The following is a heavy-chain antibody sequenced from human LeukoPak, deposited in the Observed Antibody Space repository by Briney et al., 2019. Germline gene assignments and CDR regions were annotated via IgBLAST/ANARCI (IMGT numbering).Heavy chain of an antibody. CDR2: ISSSSSSYI. D-gene: IGHD6-19*01. V-gene: IGHV3-21*01. Sequence: GGSLRLSCAASGFTFSSYSMNWVRQAPGKGLEWVSSISSSSSSYIYYADSVKGRFTISRDNAKNSLYLQMNSLRAEDTAVYYCAREQWPTGYHFDYWGQGTLVTVSS. CDR3: AREQWPTGYHFDY. CDR1: GFTFSSYS. J-gene: IGHJ4*02.